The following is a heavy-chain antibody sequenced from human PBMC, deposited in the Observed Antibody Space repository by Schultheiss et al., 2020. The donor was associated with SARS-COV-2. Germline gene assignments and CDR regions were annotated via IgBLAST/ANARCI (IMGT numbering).Heavy chain of an antibody. V-gene: IGHV3-11*05. CDR2: IRSSSSYT. CDR1: GFTFSDYY. CDR3: ARDRWGFFDY. J-gene: IGHJ4*02. D-gene: IGHD3-16*01. Sequence: GESLKISCAASGFTFSDYYMSWIRQAPGKGLEWVSNIRSSSSYTNYADSVKGRFTISRVNAKKSLYLQMNSLRVEDTAVYYCARDRWGFFDYWGQGTLVTVSS.